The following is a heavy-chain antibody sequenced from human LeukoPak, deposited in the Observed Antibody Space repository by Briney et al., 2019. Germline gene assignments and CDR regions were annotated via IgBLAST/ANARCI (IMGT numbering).Heavy chain of an antibody. D-gene: IGHD5-12*01. CDR1: GYSFTSYW. J-gene: IGHJ4*02. CDR2: IDPSDSYT. Sequence: GESLKISCKGSGYSFTSYWISWVRQMPGNGLEWMGRIDPSDSYTNYSPSFQGHVTISADKSISTAYLQWSSLKASDTAMYYCASFRGYSGYDDDYWGQGTLVTVSS. CDR3: ASFRGYSGYDDDY. V-gene: IGHV5-10-1*01.